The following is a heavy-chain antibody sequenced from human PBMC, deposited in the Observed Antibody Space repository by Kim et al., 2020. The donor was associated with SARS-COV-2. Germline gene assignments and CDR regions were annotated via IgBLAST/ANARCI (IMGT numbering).Heavy chain of an antibody. V-gene: IGHV3-11*05. D-gene: IGHD2-15*01. J-gene: IGHJ5*02. CDR3: ARGWYS. CDR2: SSSSYT. Sequence: SSSSYTNYAASVKGRFTISRDNAKNSLYLQMNSLRAEDTAVYYCARGWYSWGQGTLVTVSS.